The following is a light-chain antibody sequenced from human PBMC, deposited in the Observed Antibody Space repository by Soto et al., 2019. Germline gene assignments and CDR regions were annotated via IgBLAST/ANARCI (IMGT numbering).Light chain of an antibody. Sequence: QSVLTHPPSASGTPGQRVPTSCSGSSSTVGSYNVNWYQQVPGTAPKVLIHSDNRRPSGVSDRFSGSQSGTSASLAISDLQSEDEADYFCAAWDDSLNGWVFVGGTKVTVL. CDR3: AAWDDSLNGWV. J-gene: IGLJ3*02. CDR1: SSTVGSYN. V-gene: IGLV1-44*01. CDR2: SDN.